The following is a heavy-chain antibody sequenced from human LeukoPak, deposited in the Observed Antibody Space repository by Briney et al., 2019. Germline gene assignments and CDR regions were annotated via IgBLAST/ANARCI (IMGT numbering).Heavy chain of an antibody. J-gene: IGHJ4*02. CDR3: ARGPLEQYYYDSSGYYYPFDY. CDR1: GGTFSSYA. D-gene: IGHD3-22*01. V-gene: IGHV1-69*05. CDR2: IIPIFGTA. Sequence: VKVSCKASGGTFSSYAISRVRQAPGQGLEWMGGIIPIFGTANYAQKFQGRVTITTDESTSTAYMELSSLRSEDTAVYYCARGPLEQYYYDSSGYYYPFDYWGQGTLVTVSS.